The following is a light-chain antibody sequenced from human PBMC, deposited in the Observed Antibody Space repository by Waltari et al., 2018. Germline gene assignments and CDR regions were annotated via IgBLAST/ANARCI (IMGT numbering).Light chain of an antibody. Sequence: QSARNQHRSVSGSPGQSLTNSGPATNSDFGGYHHVPWYQQRPGKAPQLMLYGVTKRPAGVPDHFSGSNSGNTATLTISRVEAGDEADYFCQVWDTGYHRVVFGGGTKLTVL. V-gene: IGLV2-11*01. CDR1: NSDFGGYHH. CDR3: QVWDTGYHRVV. J-gene: IGLJ2*01. CDR2: GVT.